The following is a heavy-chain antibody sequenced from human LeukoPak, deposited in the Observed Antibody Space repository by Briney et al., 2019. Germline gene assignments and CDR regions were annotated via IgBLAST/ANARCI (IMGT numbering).Heavy chain of an antibody. CDR1: GYTFTSYD. Sequence: GASVKVSCKASGYTFTSYDINWVRQATGQGLEWMGWMNPNSGNTGYAQKFQGRVTMTRNTSISTAYMELSSLRSEDTAVYYCARGPLYYDLWSGYYYYYGMDVWGQGTTVTVSS. CDR3: ARGPLYYDLWSGYYYYYGMDV. D-gene: IGHD3-3*01. CDR2: MNPNSGNT. V-gene: IGHV1-8*01. J-gene: IGHJ6*02.